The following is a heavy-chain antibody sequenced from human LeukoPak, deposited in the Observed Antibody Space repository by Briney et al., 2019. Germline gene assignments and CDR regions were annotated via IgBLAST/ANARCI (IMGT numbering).Heavy chain of an antibody. V-gene: IGHV1-2*02. CDR3: AKDMRSRGYSGYDCFDY. CDR1: RYSFTGYY. J-gene: IGHJ4*02. CDR2: INPHSGDT. Sequence: ASVKVSCKASRYSFTGYYMHWVRQAPGQGLEWMGWINPHSGDTNYAQKFQGRVTMTRDTSTSTAYMEVSRLRSDDTAVYYCAKDMRSRGYSGYDCFDYWGQGTLVTVSS. D-gene: IGHD5-12*01.